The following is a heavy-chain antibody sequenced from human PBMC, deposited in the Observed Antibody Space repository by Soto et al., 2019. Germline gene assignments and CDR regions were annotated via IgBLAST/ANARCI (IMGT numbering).Heavy chain of an antibody. V-gene: IGHV3-21*04. CDR1: GFDFSTFG. CDR3: VRGTPTPGLDI. Sequence: PGGSLRLSCAASGFDFSTFGMNWVRQAPGKGLEWVSFLSPSYPYTSYADSVKGRFTISGDNARNSFYLNMDSLRVGDTATYYCVRGTPTPGLDIWGRGTTVTVSS. J-gene: IGHJ6*02. D-gene: IGHD1-1*01. CDR2: LSPSYPYT.